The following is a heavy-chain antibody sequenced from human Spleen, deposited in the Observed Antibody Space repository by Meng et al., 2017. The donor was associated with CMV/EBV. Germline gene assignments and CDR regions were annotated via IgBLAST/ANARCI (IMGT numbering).Heavy chain of an antibody. D-gene: IGHD6-19*01. CDR2: IRYDGSNK. V-gene: IGHV3-30*02. CDR3: AKVGGWYKDAFDI. Sequence: GGSLRLSCRASGFTFTSYGMHWVRQAPGKGLEWVAFIRYDGSNKYYSDSVKGRFTISRDNSQNTLYLQMNSLRAEDTAVYYCAKVGGWYKDAFDIWGQGTMVTVSS. CDR1: GFTFTSYG. J-gene: IGHJ3*02.